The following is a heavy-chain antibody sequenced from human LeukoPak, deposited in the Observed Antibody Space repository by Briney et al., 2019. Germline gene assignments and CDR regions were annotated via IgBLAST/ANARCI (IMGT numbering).Heavy chain of an antibody. CDR2: ISGSGAT. D-gene: IGHD6-19*01. CDR3: AKAKWLENY. V-gene: IGHV3-53*01. CDR1: GFTVSSNY. Sequence: GGSLRLSCAASGFTVSSNYMSWVRQAPGKGLEWVSAISGSGATDYADSVKGRFTISRDTSRNMLYLQMSSLRVEDTAVYYCAKAKWLENYWGQGTLVTVSS. J-gene: IGHJ4*02.